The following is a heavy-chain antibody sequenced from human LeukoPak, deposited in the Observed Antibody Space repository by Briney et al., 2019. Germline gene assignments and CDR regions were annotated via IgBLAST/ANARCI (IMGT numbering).Heavy chain of an antibody. CDR3: AKNYYGSGSYKQPVDY. CDR2: ITGSGGNT. CDR1: GFTFSNYE. V-gene: IGHV3-23*01. Sequence: GGSLRLSCAASGFTFSNYEMNWVRQAPGKGLEWVSGITGSGGNTYYADSVKGRFTISRDNSKNTMYLQMNSLRAEDTAVYYCAKNYYGSGSYKQPVDYWGQGTLVTVSS. J-gene: IGHJ4*02. D-gene: IGHD3-10*01.